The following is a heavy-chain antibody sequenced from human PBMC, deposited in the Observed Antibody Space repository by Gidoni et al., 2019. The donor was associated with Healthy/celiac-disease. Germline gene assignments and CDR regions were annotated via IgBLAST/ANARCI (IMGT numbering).Heavy chain of an antibody. CDR1: GGSISSGGYY. J-gene: IGHJ4*02. D-gene: IGHD3-22*01. CDR2: IYYSGST. Sequence: QVQLQESGPGLVKPSQTLSLTCTVSGGSISSGGYYWSWIRQHPGKGLEWIGYIYYSGSTYYNPSLKSRVTISVDTSKNQFSLKLSSVTAADTAVYYCATQPDPDYYDSSGAHYWGQGTLVTVSS. CDR3: ATQPDPDYYDSSGAHY. V-gene: IGHV4-31*03.